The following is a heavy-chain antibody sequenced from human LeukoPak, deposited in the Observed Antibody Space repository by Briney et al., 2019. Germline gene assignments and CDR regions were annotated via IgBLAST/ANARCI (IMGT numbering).Heavy chain of an antibody. Sequence: ASVNVSCKASGYTFTTHGIAWVRQAPGQGLAWMGWISAHNGNTNYAQSLQGRVTMTTDTSTNTAYMELRSLRSDDTAVYYCARDGYFDLWGRGTLVTVSS. CDR2: ISAHNGNT. V-gene: IGHV1-18*01. CDR3: ARDGYFDL. J-gene: IGHJ2*01. CDR1: GYTFTTHG.